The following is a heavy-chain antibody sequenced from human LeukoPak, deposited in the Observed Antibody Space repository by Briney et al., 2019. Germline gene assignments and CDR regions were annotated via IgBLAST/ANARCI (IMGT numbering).Heavy chain of an antibody. CDR1: GFTFSSYA. Sequence: GGSLRLSCAASGFTFSSYAMSWVRQAPGKGLEWVSAISGSGGSTYYADSVKGRFTISRDNSKNTLYLQMNSLRAEDTAVYYCAKGNAYDSSGYYLYYFDYWGQGTLVTVSS. V-gene: IGHV3-23*01. D-gene: IGHD3-22*01. CDR2: ISGSGGST. CDR3: AKGNAYDSSGYYLYYFDY. J-gene: IGHJ4*02.